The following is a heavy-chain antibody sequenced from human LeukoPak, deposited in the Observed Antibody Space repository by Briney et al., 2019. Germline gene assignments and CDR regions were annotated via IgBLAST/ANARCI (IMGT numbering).Heavy chain of an antibody. D-gene: IGHD3-3*02. V-gene: IGHV3-23*01. J-gene: IGHJ4*02. CDR1: GFTVSNNY. Sequence: GGSLRLSCAASGFTVSNNYMSWVRQAPGKGLEWVSTISSSGGGTFYADSVKGRFTISRDNSKNTLYLQMNSLTVEDTAVYYCAKVVIAFNAFDYWGQGTLVTVSS. CDR3: AKVVIAFNAFDY. CDR2: ISSSGGGT.